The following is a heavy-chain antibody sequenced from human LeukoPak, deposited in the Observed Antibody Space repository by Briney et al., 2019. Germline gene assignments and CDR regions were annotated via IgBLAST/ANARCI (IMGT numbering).Heavy chain of an antibody. CDR3: ARGIRVGMNRGYYDSSGYLTFDY. Sequence: SETLSLTCTVSGGSISSGGYCWSWIRQHPGKGLEWIGYIYYSGSTYYNPSLKSRVTISVDTSKNQFSLKLSSVTAADTAVYYCARGIRVGMNRGYYDSSGYLTFDYWGQGTLVTVSS. D-gene: IGHD3-22*01. CDR1: GGSISSGGYC. CDR2: IYYSGST. J-gene: IGHJ4*02. V-gene: IGHV4-31*03.